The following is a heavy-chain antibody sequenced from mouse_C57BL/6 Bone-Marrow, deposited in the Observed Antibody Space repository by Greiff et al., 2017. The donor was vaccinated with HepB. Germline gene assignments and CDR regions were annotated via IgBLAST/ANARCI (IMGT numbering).Heavy chain of an antibody. CDR1: GFNIKDDY. CDR2: IDPENGDT. CDR3: TNLLLRPSGFDY. V-gene: IGHV14-4*01. D-gene: IGHD1-1*01. J-gene: IGHJ2*01. Sequence: EVQLVESGAELVRPGASVKLSCTASGFNIKDDYMHWVKQRPEQGLEWIGWIDPENGDTEYASKFQGKATITADTSSTTAYLQLSSLTSEDTAVYYCTNLLLRPSGFDYWGQGTTLTVSS.